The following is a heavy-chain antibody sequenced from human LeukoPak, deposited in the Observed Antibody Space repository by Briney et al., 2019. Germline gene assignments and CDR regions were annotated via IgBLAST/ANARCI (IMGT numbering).Heavy chain of an antibody. V-gene: IGHV4-59*01. Sequence: SETLSLTCTVSGGSISSYYWSWIRQPPGKGLEWIGYIYYSGSTNYNPSLKSRVTISVDTSKNQFSLKLSSVTAEDTAVYYCARDPGGIVATIGSGSPYYYYYYMDVWGKGTTVTVSS. CDR2: IYYSGST. J-gene: IGHJ6*03. CDR1: GGSISSYY. D-gene: IGHD5-12*01. CDR3: ARDPGGIVATIGSGSPYYYYYYMDV.